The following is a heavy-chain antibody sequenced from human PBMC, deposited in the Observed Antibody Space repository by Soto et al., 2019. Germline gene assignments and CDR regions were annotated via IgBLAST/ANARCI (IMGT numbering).Heavy chain of an antibody. CDR2: ISYDGSNK. V-gene: IGHV3-30*18. CDR1: GFTFSSYG. Sequence: QVPLVESGGGVVQPGRSLRLSCAASGFTFSSYGMHWVRQAPGKGLEWVAVISYDGSNKYYADSVKGRFTISRDNSKNTLYLQMNSLRAEDTAVYYCAKEVSSGWYFDLWGRGTLVTVSS. J-gene: IGHJ2*01. CDR3: AKEVSSGWYFDL. D-gene: IGHD6-19*01.